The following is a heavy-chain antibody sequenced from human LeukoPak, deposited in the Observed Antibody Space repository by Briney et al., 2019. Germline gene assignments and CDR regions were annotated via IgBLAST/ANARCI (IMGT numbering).Heavy chain of an antibody. J-gene: IGHJ3*02. D-gene: IGHD2-2*01. Sequence: GGSLRLSCAASGFTFSSFALGWVRQAPGKGLEWVSSISSSSSYIYYADSVKGRFTISRDNAKNSLYLQMNSLRAEDTAVYYCARDRIVVVPAAYMDDAFDIWGQGTMVTVSS. CDR2: ISSSSSYI. CDR3: ARDRIVVVPAAYMDDAFDI. CDR1: GFTFSSFA. V-gene: IGHV3-21*01.